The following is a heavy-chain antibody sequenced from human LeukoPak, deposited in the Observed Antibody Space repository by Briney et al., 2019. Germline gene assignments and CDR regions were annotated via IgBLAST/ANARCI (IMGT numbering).Heavy chain of an antibody. Sequence: GGSLRLSCAASAFTFSSYAMSWARQAPGKGLEWVSAISGSGGTTYYADSVKGRFTISRDNSKNTLYLQMNSLRAEDTAVYYCARGPGIAATVHFDYWGQGTLVTVSS. CDR3: ARGPGIAATVHFDY. CDR1: AFTFSSYA. V-gene: IGHV3-23*01. D-gene: IGHD6-13*01. CDR2: ISGSGGTT. J-gene: IGHJ4*02.